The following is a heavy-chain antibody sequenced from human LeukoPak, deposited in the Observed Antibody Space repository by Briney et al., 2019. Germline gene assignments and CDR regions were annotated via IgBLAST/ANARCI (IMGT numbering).Heavy chain of an antibody. D-gene: IGHD3-22*01. J-gene: IGHJ4*02. Sequence: GGSLRLSCAASGFTFSSYAMNWVRQAPGKGLEWVSSISRGSDHIFYADSMRGRFTISRDNAKNSLYLQMNSLGAEDTAVYYCARPYDTRGYFPDYWGQGTLVTVSS. CDR3: ARPYDTRGYFPDY. CDR2: ISRGSDHI. V-gene: IGHV3-21*01. CDR1: GFTFSSYA.